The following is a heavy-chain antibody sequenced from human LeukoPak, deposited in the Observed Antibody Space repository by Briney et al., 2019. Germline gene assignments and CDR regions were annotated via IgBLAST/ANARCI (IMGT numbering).Heavy chain of an antibody. CDR2: INAGNGNT. CDR1: GYTFTSYA. V-gene: IGHV1-3*01. Sequence: ASVKVSCKASGYTFTSYAMHWVRQAPGQRLEWMGWINAGNGNTKYSQKFQGRVTMTRNTSISTAYMELSSLRSEDTAVYYCARALRHMVRGPTLSYYFDYWGQGALVTVSS. J-gene: IGHJ4*02. D-gene: IGHD3-10*01. CDR3: ARALRHMVRGPTLSYYFDY.